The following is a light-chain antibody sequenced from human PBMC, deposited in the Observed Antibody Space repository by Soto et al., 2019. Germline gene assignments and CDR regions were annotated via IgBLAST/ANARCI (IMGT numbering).Light chain of an antibody. V-gene: IGLV2-8*01. CDR2: EVS. CDR1: SSDVGGYNY. CDR3: SSYAGSNNVV. Sequence: QSALTQPPSASGSPGPSVTISCTGTSSDVGGYNYVSWYQQHPGKAPKLMIYEVSKRPSGVPDRFSGSKSGNTASLTVSGLQAEEEADYYCSSYAGSNNVVFGGGTQLTVL. J-gene: IGLJ2*01.